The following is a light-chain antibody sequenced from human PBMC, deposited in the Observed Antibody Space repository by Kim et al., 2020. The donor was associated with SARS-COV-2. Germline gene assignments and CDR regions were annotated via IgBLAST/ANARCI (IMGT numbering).Light chain of an antibody. CDR3: QQRSTWPLT. J-gene: IGKJ4*01. Sequence: VVLTQSPVILSVSPGERATLSCRASQSIATYLAWYQQRPGQAPRLLIYDASNRATGTPARISGSGSGTDFTLTISSLEPEDFAVYYCQQRSTWPLTFGGGTKVDIK. CDR2: DAS. V-gene: IGKV3-11*01. CDR1: QSIATY.